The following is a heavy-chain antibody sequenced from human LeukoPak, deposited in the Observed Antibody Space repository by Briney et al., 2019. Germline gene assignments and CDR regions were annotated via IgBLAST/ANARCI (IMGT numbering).Heavy chain of an antibody. CDR1: GDSISGYY. CDR2: VYHTGHT. CDR3: ARGCPRRLYSSGFGRSHYFDY. J-gene: IGHJ4*02. V-gene: IGHV4-59*01. Sequence: PSETLSLTCTVSGDSISGYYWSWIRQPPGKGLEWIGYVYHTGHTHYSPSLKSRVTVSLDTSRNQVSLILSSVTAADTAVYYCARGCPRRLYSSGFGRSHYFDYWGQGTLVTVSS. D-gene: IGHD6-19*01.